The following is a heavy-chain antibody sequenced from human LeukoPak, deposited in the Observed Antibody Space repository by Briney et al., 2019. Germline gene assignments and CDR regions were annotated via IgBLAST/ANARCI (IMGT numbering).Heavy chain of an antibody. CDR2: IYYSGST. J-gene: IGHJ4*02. D-gene: IGHD1-26*01. CDR3: ARDSGSSFWYYFDY. Sequence: PSETLSLTCTVSGGSISSSSYYWGWIRQPPGKGLEWIGSIYYSGSTYYNPSLKSRVTISVDTSKNQFSLKLSSVTAADTAVYYGARDSGSSFWYYFDYWGQGTLVTVSS. V-gene: IGHV4-39*07. CDR1: GGSISSSSYY.